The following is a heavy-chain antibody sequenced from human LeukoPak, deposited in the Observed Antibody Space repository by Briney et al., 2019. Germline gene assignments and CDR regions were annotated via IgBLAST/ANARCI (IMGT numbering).Heavy chain of an antibody. D-gene: IGHD1-14*01. V-gene: IGHV4-59*12. CDR2: MFYSGST. CDR1: DDSISSYY. CDR3: ARDRRHYPESSHYYMDV. Sequence: SETLSLTCTVSDDSISSYYWSWIRQPPGKGLEWIGYMFYSGSTNYNPSLKSRVTISVDTSKNQFSLKLRSVTPADTAVYYCARDRRHYPESSHYYMDVWGKGTTVTVSS. J-gene: IGHJ6*03.